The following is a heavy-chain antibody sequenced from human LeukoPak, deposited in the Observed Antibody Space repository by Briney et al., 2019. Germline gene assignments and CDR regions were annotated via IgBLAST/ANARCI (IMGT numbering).Heavy chain of an antibody. V-gene: IGHV3-30*03. J-gene: IGHJ3*02. D-gene: IGHD3-10*01. CDR1: GFTLGNYG. CDR3: ARVRGGSVRGGFDI. Sequence: GGSLRLSCAASGFTLGNYGVHYVRQAPGKGLEWVATISYDGNKRYYGDSVQGRFIISRDSLQNTLYLQMNSLRTEDTAVYYCARVRGGSVRGGFDIWGQGTLVTVSS. CDR2: ISYDGNKR.